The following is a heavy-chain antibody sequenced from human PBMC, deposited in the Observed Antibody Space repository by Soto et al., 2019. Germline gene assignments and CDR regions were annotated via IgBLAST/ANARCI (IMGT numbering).Heavy chain of an antibody. Sequence: VQVVASGGGLVQPGRSLRLSCAVSGFRFEQYVMHWVRQAPGKGLECVSTVSPTGDTVAYADSVEGRFTVSRDNSKNSLYLHMNSLKGDDTAFYYWLKDATNGSIDDWGQGTLVTVSS. V-gene: IGHV3-9*01. CDR2: VSPTGDTV. D-gene: IGHD3-10*01. J-gene: IGHJ4*02. CDR1: GFRFEQYV. CDR3: LKDATNGSIDD.